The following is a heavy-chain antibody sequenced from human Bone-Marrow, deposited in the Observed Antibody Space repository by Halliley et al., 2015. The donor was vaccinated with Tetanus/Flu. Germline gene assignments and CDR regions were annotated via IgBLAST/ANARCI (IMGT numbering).Heavy chain of an antibody. CDR1: GFTFSSYA. Sequence: SLRLSCAASGFTFSSYAMSWVRQAPGKGLEWVSAISGSGGSTYYADSVKGRFTISRDNSKNTLYLQLNSLRAEDTAVYYCAKVGDTMLGGAAAFDYWGRGTLVAVSS. V-gene: IGHV3-23*01. CDR3: AKVGDTMLGGAAAFDY. CDR2: ISGSGGST. J-gene: IGHJ4*02. D-gene: IGHD3-10*01.